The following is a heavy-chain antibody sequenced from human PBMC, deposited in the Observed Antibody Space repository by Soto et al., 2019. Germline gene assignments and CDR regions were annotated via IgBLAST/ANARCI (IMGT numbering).Heavy chain of an antibody. Sequence: APVKLSRKASGYTFSSADANWLRHATREGSEWMGWMNPNSGNTGYAQKFQGRVTMTRNTSISTAYMELSRLRSQHTCVCYRARYEYSEGRGCGIMGFYYGMGVRGEGTTVTVSS. CDR1: GYTFSSAD. D-gene: IGHD5-12*01. J-gene: IGHJ6*04. CDR3: ARYEYSEGRGCGIMGFYYGMGV. V-gene: IGHV1-8*01. CDR2: MNPNSGNT.